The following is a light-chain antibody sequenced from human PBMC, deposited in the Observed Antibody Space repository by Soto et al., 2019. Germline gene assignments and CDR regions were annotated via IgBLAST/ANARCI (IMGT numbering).Light chain of an antibody. Sequence: EIVLTQSPATLSLSPGERATLSCRASQSVSSYLAWYQQKPGQAPRLLIYDASNRATGIPARFRGSGSGTDFTLTISSLDPEDFAVYYCQQRSNWPRLTFGGGTKVEIK. CDR1: QSVSSY. V-gene: IGKV3-11*01. J-gene: IGKJ4*01. CDR3: QQRSNWPRLT. CDR2: DAS.